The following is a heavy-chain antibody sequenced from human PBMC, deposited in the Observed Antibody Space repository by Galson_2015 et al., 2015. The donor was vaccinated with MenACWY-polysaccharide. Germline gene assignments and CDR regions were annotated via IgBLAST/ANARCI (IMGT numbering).Heavy chain of an antibody. V-gene: IGHV4-39*01. D-gene: IGHD2-2*01. J-gene: IGHJ3*02. CDR3: ARAPTPYCSSTSCFNKYAFDI. CDR1: GDSIGSRSYH. Sequence: ETLSLTCTVSGDSIGSRSYHWGWIRQPPGKGLEWIGIIYYRGNTYYNPSLESRVTISVDTSKNQFSLKLSSVTAADTALYYCARAPTPYCSSTSCFNKYAFDIWGQGTMVTVSS. CDR2: IYYRGNT.